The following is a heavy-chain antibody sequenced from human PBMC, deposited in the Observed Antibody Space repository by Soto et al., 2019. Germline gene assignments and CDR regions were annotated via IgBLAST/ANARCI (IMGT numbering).Heavy chain of an antibody. Sequence: PSDNLSLICTVSEGTITPGASSLSSIPQHPGKGLEWIGYIYYSGSTYYNPSLKSRVTISVDTSKNQFSLKLSSVTAADTAVYYCARDQRSWYNWFDPWGQGTLVTVS. J-gene: IGHJ5*02. CDR2: IYYSGST. CDR3: ARDQRSWYNWFDP. CDR1: EGTITPGASS. D-gene: IGHD6-13*01. V-gene: IGHV4-31*03.